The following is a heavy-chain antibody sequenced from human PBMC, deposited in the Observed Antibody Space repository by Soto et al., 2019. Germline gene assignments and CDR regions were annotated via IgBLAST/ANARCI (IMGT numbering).Heavy chain of an antibody. CDR1: GYTFTGYY. Sequence: ASVKVSCKASGYTFTGYYMHWVRQAPGQGLEWMGWINPNSGGTNYAQKFQGRVTMTRDTSISTAYMELSRLRSDDTAVYYCARHVVPAAIRYYYYYGMDVWGQGTTVTVSS. CDR2: INPNSGGT. J-gene: IGHJ6*02. CDR3: ARHVVPAAIRYYYYYGMDV. D-gene: IGHD2-2*02. V-gene: IGHV1-2*02.